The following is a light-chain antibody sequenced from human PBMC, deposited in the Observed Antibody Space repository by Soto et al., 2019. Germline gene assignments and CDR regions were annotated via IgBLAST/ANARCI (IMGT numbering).Light chain of an antibody. CDR1: SSNIGAGYD. CDR2: GNS. V-gene: IGLV1-40*01. Sequence: QPVLTQPPSVSGAPGQRVIISCTGSSSNIGAGYDVHWYQQFPGTAPKLLIYGNSNRPSGVPDRFSGSKSGTSASLAITGLQAEDEADYYCQSYDSSLSGVFGTGTKVTVL. J-gene: IGLJ1*01. CDR3: QSYDSSLSGV.